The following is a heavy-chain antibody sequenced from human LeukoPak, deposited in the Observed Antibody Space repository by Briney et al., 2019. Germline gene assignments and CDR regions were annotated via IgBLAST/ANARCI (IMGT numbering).Heavy chain of an antibody. Sequence: GGSLRLSCAASGFTFSSYAMTWIRQAPVKGLEWLSVVTDAGGNTYHADSVKGRFTISRDNSKNTVYLEMNSLRVEDTAVYYCAKGTVRSCSGPSCYPLDSWGQGTLVTVSS. V-gene: IGHV3-23*01. CDR2: VTDAGGNT. CDR3: AKGTVRSCSGPSCYPLDS. J-gene: IGHJ4*02. D-gene: IGHD2-15*01. CDR1: GFTFSSYA.